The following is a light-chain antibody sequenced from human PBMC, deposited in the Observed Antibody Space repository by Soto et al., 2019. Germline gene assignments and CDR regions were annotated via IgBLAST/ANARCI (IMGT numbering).Light chain of an antibody. CDR2: ATS. CDR3: QQTYTTPRT. J-gene: IGKJ1*01. Sequence: DTQMTQSPSSLSASVGDRIIITCRASQTVSTYLNWYQQKPGKAPTLLISATSTLQSGVPSRFSGSGSGTEFTLTITSLQPEDFATYYCQQTYTTPRTFCQGTKVDIK. CDR1: QTVSTY. V-gene: IGKV1-39*01.